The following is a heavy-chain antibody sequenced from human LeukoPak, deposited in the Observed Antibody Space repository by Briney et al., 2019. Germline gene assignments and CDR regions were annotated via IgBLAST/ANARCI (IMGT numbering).Heavy chain of an antibody. V-gene: IGHV3-43*01. Sequence: GGSLRLSCAASGVSFEDYTMHWVRQGPGKGLEWVSLISWDGTRTNYADSLKGRFAISRDNSKNSLYLQMDSLRTEDTAFYYCAKGSNPWPSLFDYWGQGTLVTVSS. CDR3: AKGSNPWPSLFDY. CDR2: ISWDGTRT. CDR1: GVSFEDYT. J-gene: IGHJ4*02.